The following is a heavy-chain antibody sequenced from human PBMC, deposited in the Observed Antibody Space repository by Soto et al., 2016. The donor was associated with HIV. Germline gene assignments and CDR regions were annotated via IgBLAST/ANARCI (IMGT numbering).Heavy chain of an antibody. Sequence: QVQLQESGPGVVKPSETLTLNCAVSGYSITYGYYWGWIRQPPGKGLEWIGSIYHSGRTYYNPSLRSRVSISLDTSKNQFSLKLTSVTAADTAVYFCVAVRPSPGYYYDDSVYFSAYFDNWGQGTLVTVSS. CDR3: VAVRPSPGYYYDDSVYFSAYFDN. V-gene: IGHV4-38-2*01. CDR1: GYSITYGYY. D-gene: IGHD3-22*01. J-gene: IGHJ4*02. CDR2: IYHSGRT.